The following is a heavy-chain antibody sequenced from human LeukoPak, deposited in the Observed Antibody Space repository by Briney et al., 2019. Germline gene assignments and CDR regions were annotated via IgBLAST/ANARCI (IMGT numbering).Heavy chain of an antibody. J-gene: IGHJ3*02. CDR3: ARDGIAAAGTSLGYNKGTRNAFDI. D-gene: IGHD6-13*01. CDR1: GYTLTSYG. V-gene: IGHV1-18*01. Sequence: GASVKVSCKASGYTLTSYGISWVRQAPGQGLEWMGWISAYNGNTNYAQKLQGRVTMTTDTSTSTAYIELRSLRSDDTAVYYCARDGIAAAGTSLGYNKGTRNAFDIWGQGTMVTVSS. CDR2: ISAYNGNT.